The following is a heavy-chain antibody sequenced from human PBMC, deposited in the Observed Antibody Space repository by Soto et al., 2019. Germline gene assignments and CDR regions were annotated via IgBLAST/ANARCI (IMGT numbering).Heavy chain of an antibody. V-gene: IGHV4-39*01. CDR3: ARLIAAAGIYYYYSGMDV. Sequence: SETLSLTCTVSGGSISSSSYYWGWIRQPPGKGLEWIGSIYYSGSTYYNPSLKSRVTISVDTSKNQFSLKLSSVTAADTAVYYCARLIAAAGIYYYYSGMDVWGQGTTVTVSS. CDR1: GGSISSSSYY. D-gene: IGHD6-13*01. J-gene: IGHJ6*02. CDR2: IYYSGST.